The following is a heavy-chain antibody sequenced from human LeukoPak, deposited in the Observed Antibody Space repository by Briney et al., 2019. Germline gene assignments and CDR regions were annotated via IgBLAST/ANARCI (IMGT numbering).Heavy chain of an antibody. V-gene: IGHV3-33*01. CDR1: GFTFSSYG. D-gene: IGHD3-3*01. Sequence: GGSLRLSCAASGFTFSSYGMHWVRQAPGKGLEWVAVIWYDGSNKYYADSVKGRFTISRDNSKNTLYLQMNSLRAEDTAVYYGARAGRFLEWLLDYWGQGTLVTVSS. CDR3: ARAGRFLEWLLDY. CDR2: IWYDGSNK. J-gene: IGHJ4*02.